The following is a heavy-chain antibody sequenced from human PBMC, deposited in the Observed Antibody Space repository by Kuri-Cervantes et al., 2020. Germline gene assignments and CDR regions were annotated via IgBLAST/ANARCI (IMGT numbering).Heavy chain of an antibody. CDR2: ISSSGSTI. CDR1: GFTFSDYY. D-gene: IGHD3-22*01. CDR3: ANLITMIVVVRWFDHDAFDI. J-gene: IGHJ3*02. Sequence: GGSLRLSCAASGFTFSDYYMSWIRQAPGKGLEWVSYISSSGSTIYYADSVKGRFTISRDNAKNSLYLQMNSLRAEDTAVYYCANLITMIVVVRWFDHDAFDIWGQGTMVTVSS. V-gene: IGHV3-11*01.